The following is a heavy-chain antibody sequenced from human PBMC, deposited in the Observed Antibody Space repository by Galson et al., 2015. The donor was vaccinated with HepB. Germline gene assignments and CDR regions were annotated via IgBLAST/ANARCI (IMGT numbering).Heavy chain of an antibody. CDR1: GDSVSSNSAA. Sequence: AISGDSVSSNSAAWNWIRQSPSRGLEWLGRTYYRSKWYNDYAVSVKSRITINPDTSKNQFSLQLNSVTPEDTAVYYCARGVAAAGRGGWYYYYGMDVWGQGTTVTVSS. D-gene: IGHD6-13*01. CDR2: TYYRSKWYN. CDR3: ARGVAAAGRGGWYYYYGMDV. V-gene: IGHV6-1*01. J-gene: IGHJ6*02.